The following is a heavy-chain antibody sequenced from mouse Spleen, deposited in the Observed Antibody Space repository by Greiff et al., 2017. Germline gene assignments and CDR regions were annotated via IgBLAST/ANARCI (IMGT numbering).Heavy chain of an antibody. D-gene: IGHD2-10*01. Sequence: VQLQQSGAELVRPGTSVKVSCKASGYAFTNYLIEWVKQRPGQGLEWIGVINPGSGGTNYNEKFKGKATLTADKSSSTAYMELRSLTSEDSAVYFCARKGAYSSMDYWGQGTSVTVSS. CDR3: ARKGAYSSMDY. V-gene: IGHV1-54*01. CDR1: GYAFTNYL. J-gene: IGHJ4*01. CDR2: INPGSGGT.